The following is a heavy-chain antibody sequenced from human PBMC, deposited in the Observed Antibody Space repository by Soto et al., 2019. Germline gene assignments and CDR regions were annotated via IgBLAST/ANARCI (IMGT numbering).Heavy chain of an antibody. CDR3: TRDRVYYYDSSGNPYGMDV. V-gene: IGHV3-49*03. J-gene: IGHJ6*02. Sequence: SLRLSCTASGFTFGDYAMSWFRQAPVKVLEWVGFIRSKAYGGTTEYAASVKGRFTISRDDSKSIAYLQMNSLKTEDTAVYYCTRDRVYYYDSSGNPYGMDVWGQGTTGTVS. CDR2: IRSKAYGGTT. CDR1: GFTFGDYA. D-gene: IGHD3-22*01.